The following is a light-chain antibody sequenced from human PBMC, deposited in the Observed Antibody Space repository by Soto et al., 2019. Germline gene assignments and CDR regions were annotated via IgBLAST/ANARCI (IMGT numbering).Light chain of an antibody. CDR1: QTISSW. CDR2: KAS. J-gene: IGKJ1*01. Sequence: DIQMTQSPSTLSGSVGDRVTITCRASQTISSWLAWYQQKPGKAPKLLIYKASTLKSGVPSRFSGSGSGTEFTLSISSLPPADFATYYCQHYDSYSEAFGQGTKVEL. V-gene: IGKV1-5*03. CDR3: QHYDSYSEA.